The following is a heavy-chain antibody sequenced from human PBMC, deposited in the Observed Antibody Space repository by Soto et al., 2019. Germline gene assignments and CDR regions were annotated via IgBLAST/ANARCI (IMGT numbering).Heavy chain of an antibody. Sequence: GGSLRLSCAASGFTFSSYGMHWVRQAPGKGLEWVAVIWYDGSNKYYADSVKGRFTISRDNSKNTLYLQMNSLRAEDTAVYYCARAGPPTNSSGWYWGGKYYYGMDVWGQGTTVTVSS. CDR1: GFTFSSYG. V-gene: IGHV3-33*01. D-gene: IGHD6-19*01. CDR3: ARAGPPTNSSGWYWGGKYYYGMDV. CDR2: IWYDGSNK. J-gene: IGHJ6*02.